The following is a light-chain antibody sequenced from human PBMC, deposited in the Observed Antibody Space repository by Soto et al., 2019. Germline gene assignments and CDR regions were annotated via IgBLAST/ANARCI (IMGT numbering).Light chain of an antibody. J-gene: IGLJ1*01. CDR1: SSDVGGYNY. Sequence: QSALTQPASVSGSPGQSITISCTGTSSDVGGYNYVSWYQHHPGKAPKLIIYDVSNRPSGVSNRFSGSKSGNTASLTISGLQPEDEADYYCSSYPTSNTRQIVLGTGTKLTVL. CDR2: DVS. V-gene: IGLV2-14*03. CDR3: SSYPTSNTRQIV.